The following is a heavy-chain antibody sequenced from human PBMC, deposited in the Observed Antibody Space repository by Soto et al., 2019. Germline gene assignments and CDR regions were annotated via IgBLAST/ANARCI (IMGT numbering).Heavy chain of an antibody. V-gene: IGHV3-23*01. CDR2: ISGSGGST. CDR1: GFTFSSYA. J-gene: IGHJ4*02. D-gene: IGHD3-3*01. CDR3: ATDPRNFWSGYDFDY. Sequence: EVQLLESGGGLVQPGGSLRLSCAASGFTFSSYAMSWVRQAPGKGLEWVSAISGSGGSTYYADFVKVRFTISRDNSKNQRYSPIDSLRDEDTAVYYCATDPRNFWSGYDFDYWGQGTLVTVSS.